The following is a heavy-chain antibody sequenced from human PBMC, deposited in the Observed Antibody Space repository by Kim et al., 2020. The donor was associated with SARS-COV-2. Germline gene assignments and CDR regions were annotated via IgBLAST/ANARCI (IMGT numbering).Heavy chain of an antibody. CDR3: AKSRRATYYYDSSGYYYDY. J-gene: IGHJ4*02. V-gene: IGHV3-23*01. Sequence: GGSLRLSCAASGFTFSSYAMSWVRQAPGKGLEWVSAISGSGGSTYYADSVKGRFTISRDNPKNTLYLQMNSLRAEDTAVYYCAKSRRATYYYDSSGYYYDYWGQGTLVTVSS. CDR1: GFTFSSYA. CDR2: ISGSGGST. D-gene: IGHD3-22*01.